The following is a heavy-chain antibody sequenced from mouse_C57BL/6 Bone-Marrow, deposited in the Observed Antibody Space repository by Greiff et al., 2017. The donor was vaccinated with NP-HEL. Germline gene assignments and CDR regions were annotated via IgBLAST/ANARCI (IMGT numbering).Heavy chain of an antibody. CDR1: GFTFNTYA. D-gene: IGHD2-4*01. CDR2: IRSKSSNYAT. J-gene: IGHJ3*01. Sequence: EVQLVESGGGLVQPKGSLKLSCAASGFTFNTYAMHWVRQAPGKGLEWVARIRSKSSNYATYYAVSVKDRFTISRDDSQNMHNLQMNNLKTEDTAKYCCVRGSYYDDDEAWFAYWGQGTLVTVSA. V-gene: IGHV10-3*01. CDR3: VRGSYYDDDEAWFAY.